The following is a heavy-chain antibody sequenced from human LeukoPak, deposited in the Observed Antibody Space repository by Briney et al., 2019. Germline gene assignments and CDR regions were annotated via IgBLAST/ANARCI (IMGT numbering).Heavy chain of an antibody. J-gene: IGHJ4*02. CDR2: IRYGGSNK. CDR1: GFTFSSYG. V-gene: IGHV3-30*02. Sequence: GGSLRLSCAASGFTFSSYGMHWVRQAPGKGLEWVAFIRYGGSNKYYADSVKGRFTISRDNSKNTLYLQMNSLRAEDTAVYYCAKNSVVATTSPGYWGQGTLVTVSS. D-gene: IGHD5-12*01. CDR3: AKNSVVATTSPGY.